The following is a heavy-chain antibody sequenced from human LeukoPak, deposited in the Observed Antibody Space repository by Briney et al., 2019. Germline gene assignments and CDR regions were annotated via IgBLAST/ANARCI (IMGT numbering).Heavy chain of an antibody. Sequence: SETLSLTCTVSGGSISSSNYYWGWIRQPPGKGLEWIGSIYYSGSTYYNPSLKSRVTISVDTSKNQFSLKLSSVTAADTAVYYCARRLYSPGNYYYMDVWGKGNTVTVFS. J-gene: IGHJ6*03. D-gene: IGHD2-2*02. CDR3: ARRLYSPGNYYYMDV. V-gene: IGHV4-39*01. CDR1: GGSISSSNYY. CDR2: IYYSGST.